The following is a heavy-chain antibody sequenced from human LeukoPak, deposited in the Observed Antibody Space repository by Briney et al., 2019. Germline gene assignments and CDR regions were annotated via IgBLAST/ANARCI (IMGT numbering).Heavy chain of an antibody. J-gene: IGHJ4*02. CDR3: AKGSWSSSSSVGSY. CDR2: ISGSGGST. CDR1: GFTFSSYA. Sequence: GGSLRLSCAASGFTFSSYAMSWVRQAPGKGQEWVSAISGSGGSTYYADSVKGRFTISRDNSKNTLYLQLNSLRAEDTAVYYCAKGSWSSSSSVGSYWGQGTLVTVSS. D-gene: IGHD6-6*01. V-gene: IGHV3-23*01.